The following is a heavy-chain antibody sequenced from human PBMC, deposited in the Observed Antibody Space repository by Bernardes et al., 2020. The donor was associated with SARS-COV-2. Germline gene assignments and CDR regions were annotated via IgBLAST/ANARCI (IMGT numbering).Heavy chain of an antibody. J-gene: IGHJ4*02. V-gene: IGHV3-21*01. CDR1: GFTFGAYS. CDR3: ARDTPRRQYTPIFVEIFDF. CDR2: ITSRSSDI. Sequence: GGSLRLSCAASGFTFGAYSMNWVRQAPGKGLEWVSSITSRSSDIKYADSVKGRFTISRDNAKNSLYLEMNSLRAEDTAVYYCARDTPRRQYTPIFVEIFDFWGQGTLVTVSS. D-gene: IGHD2-15*01.